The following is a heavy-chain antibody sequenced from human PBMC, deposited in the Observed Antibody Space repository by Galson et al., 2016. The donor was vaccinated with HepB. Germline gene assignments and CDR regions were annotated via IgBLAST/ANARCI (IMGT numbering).Heavy chain of an antibody. Sequence: SLRLSCAASGFSSNSHWMNWFRQAPGKGLEWVANIKQDGSEKYYVDSVKGRFTISRANAKNLLYLQMNSLRAEATAVYYCAGGGGWLAHYWGKGTLVTVTS. CDR2: IKQDGSEK. D-gene: IGHD3-22*01. CDR1: GFSSNSHW. CDR3: AGGGGWLAHY. V-gene: IGHV3-7*01. J-gene: IGHJ4*02.